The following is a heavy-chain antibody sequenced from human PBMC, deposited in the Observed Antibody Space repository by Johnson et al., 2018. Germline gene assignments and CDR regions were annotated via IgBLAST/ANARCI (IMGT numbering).Heavy chain of an antibody. CDR3: ARAVMTQYYYYGMDV. J-gene: IGHJ6*02. Sequence: QVQLQESGPGLVKPSETLSLTCTVSGGSISSYYWSWIRQPPGKGLEWIGYIYYSGSTNYNPSLKSRVTISVDTSKNQLSLKLSSVTAADTAVYYCARAVMTQYYYYGMDVWGQGTTVTVSS. CDR2: IYYSGST. CDR1: GGSISSYY. V-gene: IGHV4-59*01. D-gene: IGHD3-16*01.